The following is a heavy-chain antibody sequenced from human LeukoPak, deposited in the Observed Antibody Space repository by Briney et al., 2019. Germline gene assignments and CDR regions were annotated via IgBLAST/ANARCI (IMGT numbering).Heavy chain of an antibody. CDR1: GFSLSTSGVG. J-gene: IGHJ5*02. CDR2: IYWDDDK. Sequence: SGPTLVKPTQTLTLTCTFSGFSLSTSGVGVGWICQPPGKALEWLALIYWDDDKRYSPSLKSRLTITKDTSKNQVVLTMTNMDPVDTATYYCAHKKSMVRGAPYGFDPWGQGTLVTVSS. CDR3: AHKKSMVRGAPYGFDP. D-gene: IGHD3-10*01. V-gene: IGHV2-5*02.